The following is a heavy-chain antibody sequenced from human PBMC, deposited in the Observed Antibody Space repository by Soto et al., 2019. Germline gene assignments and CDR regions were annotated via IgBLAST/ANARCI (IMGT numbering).Heavy chain of an antibody. Sequence: QVQLVESGGGVVQPGRSLRLSCAASGFTFRSYAMDWVRQAPGKGLEWVAVISYDGTNKYYADSVKGRFTISRDNSKNTLSLQMNSLRLEDTAVYYCARGDSNSWSDFWGQGTLVTVSS. CDR3: ARGDSNSWSDF. D-gene: IGHD6-13*01. CDR1: GFTFRSYA. CDR2: ISYDGTNK. J-gene: IGHJ4*02. V-gene: IGHV3-30*01.